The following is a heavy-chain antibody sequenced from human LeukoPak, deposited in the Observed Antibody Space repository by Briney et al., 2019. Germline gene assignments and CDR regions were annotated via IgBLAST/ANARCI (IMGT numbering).Heavy chain of an antibody. Sequence: GASVKVSCKASGYTFTGYYMHWVRQAPGQGLEWMGWINPNSGGTNYAQKFQGRVTMTRDTSISTAYMELSRLRSDDTAVYYCARPRGSFSSYFDYWGQGTLVTVSS. CDR1: GYTFTGYY. J-gene: IGHJ4*02. CDR2: INPNSGGT. D-gene: IGHD2/OR15-2a*01. V-gene: IGHV1-2*02. CDR3: ARPRGSFSSYFDY.